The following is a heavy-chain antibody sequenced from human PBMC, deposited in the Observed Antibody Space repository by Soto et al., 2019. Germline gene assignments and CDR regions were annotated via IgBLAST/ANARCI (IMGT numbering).Heavy chain of an antibody. CDR3: ASVVVGATRQSGSDH. V-gene: IGHV4-39*02. D-gene: IGHD2-15*01. Sequence: SETLSLTCTVSLGSVSTADYFWAWIRQPPGKGLEFIGSIHSSGGTFYSPSLKSRVSISIDKSKNHFPLRLTSVTAGDTAVYFCASVVVGATRQSGSDHWGQGTLVTVS. CDR1: LGSVSTADYF. J-gene: IGHJ4*02. CDR2: IHSSGGT.